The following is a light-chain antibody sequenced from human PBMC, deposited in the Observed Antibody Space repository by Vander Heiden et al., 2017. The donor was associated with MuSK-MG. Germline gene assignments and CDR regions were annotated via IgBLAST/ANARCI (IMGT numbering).Light chain of an antibody. CDR3: SQGLEVPTT. V-gene: IGKV2-28*01. CDR2: LGS. J-gene: IGKJ5*01. CDR1: QSLLRTNGYNY. Sequence: LSLPVTPGEPASISCGSSQSLLRTNGYNYLDWFLQKPGQSPQLVIYLGSYRASAVPDRFSGSVSGTNFTLKIIRVVAEDVGVYYCSQGLEVPTTFGQGTLLEIK.